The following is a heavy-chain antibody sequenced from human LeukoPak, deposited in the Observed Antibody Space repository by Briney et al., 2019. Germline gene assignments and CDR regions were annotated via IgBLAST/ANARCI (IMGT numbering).Heavy chain of an antibody. D-gene: IGHD5-12*01. V-gene: IGHV5-51*01. J-gene: IGHJ5*02. CDR2: IYPGDSDT. Sequence: EESLKISWKGSGYSFTNSWIGWVRQLPGKGLEWLGIIYPGDSDTRYSPSFQGQVTISADKSISTAYLQWGSLKASDTAIYYCARLAAITTWFDPWGQGTLVTVSS. CDR3: ARLAAITTWFDP. CDR1: GYSFTNSW.